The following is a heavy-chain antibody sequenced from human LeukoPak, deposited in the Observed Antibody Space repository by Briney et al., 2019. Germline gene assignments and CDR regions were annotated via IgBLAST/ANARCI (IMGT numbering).Heavy chain of an antibody. Sequence: GGSLRLSCAASGFTFSSYAMSWVRRAPGKGLEWVSSVSGSAGGTYYADSVKGRFTISRDNSKNTLYLQMNSLRAEDTAVYYCAKDVGIPFDYWGQGTLVTVSS. CDR3: AKDVGIPFDY. CDR1: GFTFSSYA. V-gene: IGHV3-23*01. J-gene: IGHJ4*02. D-gene: IGHD5-18*01. CDR2: VSGSAGGT.